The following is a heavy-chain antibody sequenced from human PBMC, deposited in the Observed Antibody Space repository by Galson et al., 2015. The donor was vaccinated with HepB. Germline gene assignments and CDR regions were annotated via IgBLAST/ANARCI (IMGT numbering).Heavy chain of an antibody. Sequence: SLRLSCAASGFTFSSYAMSWVRQAPGKGLEWVSAISGSGGSTYYADSVKGRFTISRDNSKNTLYLQMNSLRAEDTAVYYCAKDSDIVLMVYAPYDYWGQGTLVTVSS. J-gene: IGHJ4*02. CDR2: ISGSGGST. D-gene: IGHD2-8*01. V-gene: IGHV3-23*01. CDR3: AKDSDIVLMVYAPYDY. CDR1: GFTFSSYA.